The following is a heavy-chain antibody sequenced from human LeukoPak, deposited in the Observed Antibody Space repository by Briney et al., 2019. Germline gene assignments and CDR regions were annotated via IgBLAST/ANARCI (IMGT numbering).Heavy chain of an antibody. V-gene: IGHV4-59*01. CDR3: ARGKPSMDSYFDY. CDR2: IYYSGST. D-gene: IGHD2-8*01. J-gene: IGHJ4*02. CDR1: GGSISSYY. Sequence: PSETLSLTCTVSGGSISSYYWSWIRQPPGKGLEWIGYIYYSGSTDYNPSLKSRVTISVDTSKNQFSLKLNSVTAADTAVYYCARGKPSMDSYFDYWGQGTLATVSS.